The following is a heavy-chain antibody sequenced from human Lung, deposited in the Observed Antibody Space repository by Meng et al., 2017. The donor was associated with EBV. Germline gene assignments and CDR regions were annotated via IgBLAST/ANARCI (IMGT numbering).Heavy chain of an antibody. Sequence: QVPLQQSGPGLLTPSETLSLTCGFSGRSFSSSYWSWIRQPPGKGLEWIGQINYSGITNYNPSLKSRVTISVDTSKNQFSLSLNSVTAADTAVYYCARGVTSSAPFDYWGQGTLVTVSS. CDR1: GRSFSSSY. CDR3: ARGVTSSAPFDY. D-gene: IGHD2-2*01. V-gene: IGHV4-34*01. J-gene: IGHJ4*02. CDR2: INYSGIT.